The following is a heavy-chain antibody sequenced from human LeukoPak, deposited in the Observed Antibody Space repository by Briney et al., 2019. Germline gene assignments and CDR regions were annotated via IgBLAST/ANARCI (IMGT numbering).Heavy chain of an antibody. D-gene: IGHD3-22*01. CDR3: ARGGYDSSGPQDY. V-gene: IGHV1-69*05. CDR2: IIPIFGTA. Sequence: ASVKVSCKASGYTFTSYAISWVRQAPGQGLEWMGGIIPIFGTANYAQKFQGRVTMTRDMSTSTVYMELSSLRSEDTAVYYCARGGYDSSGPQDYWGQGTLVTVSS. CDR1: GYTFTSYA. J-gene: IGHJ4*02.